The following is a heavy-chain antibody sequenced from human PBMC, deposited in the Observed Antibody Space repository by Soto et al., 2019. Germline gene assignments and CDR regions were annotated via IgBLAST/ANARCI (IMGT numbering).Heavy chain of an antibody. CDR1: GYTFTSYG. CDR2: ISAYNGNT. Sequence: QLRASVKVSCKASGYTFTSYGISWVRQAPGQGLEWMGWISAYNGNTNYAQKLQGRVTMTTDTSTSTAYMELRSLRSDDTAVYYCASAGYAARPEAPLDYWGQGTLVTVSS. D-gene: IGHD6-6*01. J-gene: IGHJ4*02. V-gene: IGHV1-18*01. CDR3: ASAGYAARPEAPLDY.